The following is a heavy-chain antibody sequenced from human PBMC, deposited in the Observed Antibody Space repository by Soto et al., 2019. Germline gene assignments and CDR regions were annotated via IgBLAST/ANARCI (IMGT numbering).Heavy chain of an antibody. CDR2: INHTGST. V-gene: IGHV4-34*01. CDR3: ARGREIFGAVTPFEY. J-gene: IGHJ4*02. D-gene: IGHD3-3*01. Sequence: XETLALTCAVYGSPFSGYYWTWIRQPPGKGLDWIGEINHTGSTKYNPSLKSRVTISLDTSKNQFSLSLRSVTAADTAVYYCARGREIFGAVTPFEYWGQGTQVTVSS. CDR1: GSPFSGYY.